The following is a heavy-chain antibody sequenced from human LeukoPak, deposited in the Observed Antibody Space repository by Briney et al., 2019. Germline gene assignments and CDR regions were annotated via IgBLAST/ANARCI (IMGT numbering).Heavy chain of an antibody. D-gene: IGHD3-10*01. Sequence: SGGSLRLSCAASGFTFSSYSMNWVRQAPGKGLEWVSSISSSSRYIYYADSVKGRFTISRDNAKNSLYLQMNSLRAEDTAVYYCARDRADGWFGELFCDYWGQGTLVTVSS. CDR1: GFTFSSYS. CDR3: ARDRADGWFGELFCDY. J-gene: IGHJ4*02. CDR2: ISSSSRYI. V-gene: IGHV3-21*01.